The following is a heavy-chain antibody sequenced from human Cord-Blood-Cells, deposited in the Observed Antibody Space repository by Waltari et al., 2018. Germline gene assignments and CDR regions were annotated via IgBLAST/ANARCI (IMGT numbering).Heavy chain of an antibody. CDR3: ATGAVVVPAAIPPYYWYFDL. Sequence: QVQLVQSGAEVKKPGASVKVSCKVSGYTLTELSMHWVRQAPGKGPEWMGGFDPEDGETIYAQKFQGRVTMTEDTSTDTAYMELSSLRSEDTAVYYCATGAVVVPAAIPPYYWYFDLWGRGTLVTVSS. J-gene: IGHJ2*01. CDR1: GYTLTELS. CDR2: FDPEDGET. D-gene: IGHD2-2*02. V-gene: IGHV1-24*01.